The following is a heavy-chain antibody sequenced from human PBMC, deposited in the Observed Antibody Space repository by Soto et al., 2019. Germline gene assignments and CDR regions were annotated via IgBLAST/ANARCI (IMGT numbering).Heavy chain of an antibody. Sequence: ASVKVSCKVSGFTFASSTVQWVRQARGQRLECIGWIVVGSGNTNYAQKFQERVTISRDMSTRTAYMELSSLTSEDTAVYYCASGYLNWFEPWGQGTLVNVSP. D-gene: IGHD3-16*02. CDR1: GFTFASST. V-gene: IGHV1-58*01. CDR2: IVVGSGNT. CDR3: ASGYLNWFEP. J-gene: IGHJ5*02.